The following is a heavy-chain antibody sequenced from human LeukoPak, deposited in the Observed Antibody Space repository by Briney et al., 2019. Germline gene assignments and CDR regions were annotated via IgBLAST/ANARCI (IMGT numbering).Heavy chain of an antibody. CDR2: ISGSSSII. J-gene: IGHJ5*02. CDR1: GFTFSTYS. V-gene: IGHV3-48*02. CDR3: ARGYYDILTGLSGIDP. Sequence: GGSLRLSCAASGFTFSTYSMNWVRQAPGKGLEWVSYISGSSSIIYYADSVKGRFTISRDNAKKSLFLQMNSLRDEDTAVYYCARGYYDILTGLSGIDPWGQGTLVTVSS. D-gene: IGHD3-9*01.